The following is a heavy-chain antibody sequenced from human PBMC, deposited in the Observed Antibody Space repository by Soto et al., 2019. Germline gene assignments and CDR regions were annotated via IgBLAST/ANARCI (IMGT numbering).Heavy chain of an antibody. CDR1: GFTFSSYG. CDR3: ARLGYSYGLYYYYYGMDV. J-gene: IGHJ6*02. Sequence: VGSLRLSCAASGFTFSSYGMHWVRQAPGKGLEWVAVISYDGSNKYYADSVKGRFTISRDNSKNTLYLQMNSLRAEDTAVYYCARLGYSYGLYYYYYGMDVWGQGTTVTVSS. D-gene: IGHD5-18*01. V-gene: IGHV3-30*03. CDR2: ISYDGSNK.